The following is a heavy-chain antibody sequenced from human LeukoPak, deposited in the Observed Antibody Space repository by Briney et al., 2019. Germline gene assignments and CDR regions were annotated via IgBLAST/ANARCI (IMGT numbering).Heavy chain of an antibody. CDR1: GASIRSYY. J-gene: IGHJ4*02. Sequence: WETLSLTCTVSGASIRSYYWSWTRQTPGKGLEWIGYIYHTGSTKYNPSLKSRVTISIDTSKNHFSLTLTSVTAADTAVYYCSTDSPTGFDHWGQGALVTVSS. D-gene: IGHD2-8*02. CDR3: STDSPTGFDH. V-gene: IGHV4-59*01. CDR2: IYHTGST.